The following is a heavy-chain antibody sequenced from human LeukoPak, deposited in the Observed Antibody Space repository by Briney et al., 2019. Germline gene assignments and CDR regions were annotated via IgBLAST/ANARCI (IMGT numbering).Heavy chain of an antibody. Sequence: GGSLRLSCAASGFTFSSYGMHWVRQAPGKGLEWVAVISYDGSNKYYADSVKGRFTISRDNSKNTLYLQMNSLRAEDTAVYYCAKTVGATIRLDYWGQGTPVTVSS. D-gene: IGHD1-26*01. V-gene: IGHV3-30*18. J-gene: IGHJ4*02. CDR1: GFTFSSYG. CDR3: AKTVGATIRLDY. CDR2: ISYDGSNK.